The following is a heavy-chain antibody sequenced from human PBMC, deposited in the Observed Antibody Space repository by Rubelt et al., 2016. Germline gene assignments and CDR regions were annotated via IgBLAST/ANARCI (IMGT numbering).Heavy chain of an antibody. CDR1: GYTFTSYG. D-gene: IGHD3-10*01. CDR3: VGGEPADY. Sequence: QVQLVQSGAEVKKPGASVKVSCKASGYTFTSYGISWVRQAPGQGLEWMGWISAYNGNTNHAQTRQGRGTMTTDSSTSTAYMELMSLGSDDTAVDYCVGGEPADYWGQGTLVTVSS. V-gene: IGHV1-18*01. J-gene: IGHJ4*02. CDR2: ISAYNGNT.